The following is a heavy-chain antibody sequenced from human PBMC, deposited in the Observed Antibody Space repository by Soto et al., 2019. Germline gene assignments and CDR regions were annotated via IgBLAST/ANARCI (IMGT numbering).Heavy chain of an antibody. CDR1: GGSFSGYY. Sequence: SETLSLTCAVYGGSFSGYYWSWIRQPPGKGLEWIGEINHSGSTNYNPSLKSRVTISVDTSKNQFSLKLSSVTAADTAVYYCAKTFYSSRGNPTSKYYYYGMDVWDQGTTVTVSS. CDR2: INHSGST. CDR3: AKTFYSSRGNPTSKYYYYGMDV. D-gene: IGHD6-13*01. J-gene: IGHJ6*02. V-gene: IGHV4-34*01.